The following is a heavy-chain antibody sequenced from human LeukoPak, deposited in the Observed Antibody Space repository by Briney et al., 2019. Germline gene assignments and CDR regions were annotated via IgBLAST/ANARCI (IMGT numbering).Heavy chain of an antibody. CDR2: IYYSGST. CDR3: ARHAVEYIAAKDHFDY. J-gene: IGHJ4*02. V-gene: IGHV4-39*01. D-gene: IGHD6-13*01. Sequence: PSETLSLTCSVSGGSISSSNYYWGWIRQPPGKGLEWIGSIYYSGSTYYNPSLKSRVTISVDTSKNQFSLKLSSVTAADTAVYYCARHAVEYIAAKDHFDYWGQGTLVTVSS. CDR1: GGSISSSNYY.